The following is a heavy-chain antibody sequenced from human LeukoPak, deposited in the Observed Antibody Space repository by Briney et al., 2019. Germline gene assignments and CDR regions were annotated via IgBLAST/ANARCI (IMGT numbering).Heavy chain of an antibody. CDR2: IYYSGST. CDR3: ARDRGYGDYLNYLDY. D-gene: IGHD4-17*01. CDR1: GGSISSNY. V-gene: IGHV4-59*01. Sequence: PETLSLTCTVSGGSISSNYWSWIRQPPGKGLEWIGYIYYSGSTNSNPSLKSRVTISVDTSKNQFSLNLSSVTAADTAVYYCARDRGYGDYLNYLDYWGQGTLVTVSS. J-gene: IGHJ4*02.